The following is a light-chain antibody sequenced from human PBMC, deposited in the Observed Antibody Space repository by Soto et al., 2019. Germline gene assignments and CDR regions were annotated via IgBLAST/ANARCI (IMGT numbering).Light chain of an antibody. J-gene: IGKJ1*01. Sequence: EIVLTQSPGTLSLSPGERATLSCRASQSVSSSYLAWYQQKPGQAPRLLIYGASSRATGIPDRFSGSGSGTDFTLTISRLEPEDFAVYYCQQYDNSPETFGQGTEVEIK. V-gene: IGKV3-20*01. CDR1: QSVSSSY. CDR2: GAS. CDR3: QQYDNSPET.